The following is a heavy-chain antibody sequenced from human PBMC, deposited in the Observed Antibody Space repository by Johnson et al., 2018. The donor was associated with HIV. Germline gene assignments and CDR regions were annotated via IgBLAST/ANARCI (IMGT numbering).Heavy chain of an antibody. V-gene: IGHV3-74*02. D-gene: IGHD1-26*01. CDR3: ARASGTYPDDAFDI. CDR2: INSDGGST. J-gene: IGHJ3*02. CDR1: GFTFNTYW. Sequence: VYLVESWGGLVQPGGSQRLSCAVSGFTFNTYWMHWVRQAPGKGLVWVARINSDGGSTSYVDSVKGRFTISRDNARNTLYLQMNSLRAEDTAMYFCARASGTYPDDAFDIWGRGTMVTVYS.